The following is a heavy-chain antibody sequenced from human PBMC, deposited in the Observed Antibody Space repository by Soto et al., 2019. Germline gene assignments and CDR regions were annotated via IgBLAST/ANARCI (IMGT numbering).Heavy chain of an antibody. Sequence: PGGSLRLSCAASGFTFSDHYVDWVRQAPGKGLEWVGRTRNKANSYTTEYAASVKGRFTISRDDSKNSLYLQMNSLETEDTAVYYCVRGGRYSSSWYLDYWGQGTLVTVSS. CDR3: VRGGRYSSSWYLDY. D-gene: IGHD6-13*01. CDR2: TRNKANSYTT. CDR1: GFTFSDHY. V-gene: IGHV3-72*01. J-gene: IGHJ4*02.